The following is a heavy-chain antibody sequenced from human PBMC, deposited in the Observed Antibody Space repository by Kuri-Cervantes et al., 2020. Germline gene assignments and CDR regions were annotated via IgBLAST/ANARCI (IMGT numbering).Heavy chain of an antibody. Sequence: GESLKISCAASGFAFSSYWMSWVRQAPGKGLEWVSYISSSGSAIYYADSVKGRFTISRDNAKNSLYLQMNSLRAEDTAVYYCARGPLVSGAPLKRKRFDYWGQGTLVTVSS. J-gene: IGHJ4*02. CDR3: ARGPLVSGAPLKRKRFDY. CDR2: ISSSGSAI. V-gene: IGHV3-11*01. D-gene: IGHD6-6*01. CDR1: GFAFSSYW.